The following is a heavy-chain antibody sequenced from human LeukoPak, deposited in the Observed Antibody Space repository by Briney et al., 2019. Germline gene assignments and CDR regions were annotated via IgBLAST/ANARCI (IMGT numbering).Heavy chain of an antibody. D-gene: IGHD6-19*01. V-gene: IGHV3-7*01. CDR3: ARGVAVAGNDY. J-gene: IGHJ4*02. Sequence: GGSLRLSCAASGFTFSDYWMTWVRQAPGKGLEWVANIKQDGSERYYVDSVKGRFTISRDNAKNSLYLQMNSLRAEDTAVYYCARGVAVAGNDYWGQGTLVTVSS. CDR2: IKQDGSER. CDR1: GFTFSDYW.